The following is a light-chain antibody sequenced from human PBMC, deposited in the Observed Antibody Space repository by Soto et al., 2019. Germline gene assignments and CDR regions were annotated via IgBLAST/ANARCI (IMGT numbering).Light chain of an antibody. V-gene: IGLV2-14*01. CDR2: EVT. J-gene: IGLJ1*01. CDR1: RSDIGGYNA. Sequence: QPALTPPASVPGSPGQTIPISCTGTRSDIGGYNAVSWYQHHPGKAPKLIIYEVTHRPSGVSDRFSASKSGNTASLTISGLQAEDEADYYCNSFRVSHLYVFGTGTKVTVL. CDR3: NSFRVSHLYV.